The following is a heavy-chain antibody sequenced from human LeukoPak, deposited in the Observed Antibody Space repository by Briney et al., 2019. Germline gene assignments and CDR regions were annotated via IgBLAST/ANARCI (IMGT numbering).Heavy chain of an antibody. J-gene: IGHJ4*02. CDR2: IGAYNGNT. CDR1: GYTFTSYG. CDR3: ARTYYYGSGRSQVRHAYDY. V-gene: IGHV1-18*01. Sequence: ASVKVSCKASGYTFTSYGISWVRQAPGQGLEWMGWIGAYNGNTNYAQKLQGRVTMTTDTSTSTAYMELSSLRSEDTAVYYCARTYYYGSGRSQVRHAYDYWGQGTLVTVSS. D-gene: IGHD3-10*01.